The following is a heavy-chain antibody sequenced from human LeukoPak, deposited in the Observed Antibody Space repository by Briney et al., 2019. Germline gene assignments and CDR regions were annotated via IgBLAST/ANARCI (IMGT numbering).Heavy chain of an antibody. CDR1: GFSFSNHG. CDR2: IASDGGAK. J-gene: IGHJ4*02. D-gene: IGHD6-19*01. CDR3: AREATWGQWYFDH. V-gene: IGHV3-30*03. Sequence: PGGSLRLSCVASGFSFSNHGMHWVRQAPGKGLEWVSVIASDGGAKFYADSVKGRFTLSRDNSKNMFFLQMNFLTVEDTATYYCAREATWGQWYFDHWGQGTPVTVSS.